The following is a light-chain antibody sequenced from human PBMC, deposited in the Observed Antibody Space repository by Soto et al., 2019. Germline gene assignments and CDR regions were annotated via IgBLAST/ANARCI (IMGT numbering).Light chain of an antibody. CDR1: QSVSSK. Sequence: EIVMTQSPATLSLSPGQRATLSCRASQSVSSKLAWYQQRPGQAPRLLIYSASTRATGIPARSSGSGSGTEFTLTISSLQPDDFATYYCQQYHTYITFGQGTRLEIK. CDR3: QQYHTYIT. V-gene: IGKV3-15*01. CDR2: SAS. J-gene: IGKJ5*01.